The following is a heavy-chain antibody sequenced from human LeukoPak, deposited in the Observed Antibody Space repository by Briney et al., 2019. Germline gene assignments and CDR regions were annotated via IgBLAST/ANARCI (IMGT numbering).Heavy chain of an antibody. CDR3: ARFLGHFYYYMDV. D-gene: IGHD2/OR15-2a*01. J-gene: IGHJ6*03. V-gene: IGHV1-46*01. Sequence: ASVKVSCKASGYTFTSYYIHWVRQAPGQGLEWMGLINPTGGSTSYAQKFQGRVTMTRDMSTSTVYMELSSLKSEDTAVYYCARFLGHFYYYMDVWGKGTTVTISS. CDR2: INPTGGST. CDR1: GYTFTSYY.